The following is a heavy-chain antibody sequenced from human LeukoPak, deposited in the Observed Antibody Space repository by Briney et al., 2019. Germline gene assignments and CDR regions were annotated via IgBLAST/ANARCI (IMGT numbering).Heavy chain of an antibody. J-gene: IGHJ3*02. V-gene: IGHV1-18*01. CDR3: ARDVRYCSSTSCYPDAFDI. Sequence: ASVKVSCKASGYTFTSYGISWVRQAPGQWLEWMGWISAYNGNTNYAQKLQGRVTMTTDTSTSTAYMELRSLRSDDTAVYYCARDVRYCSSTSCYPDAFDIWGQGTMVTVSS. D-gene: IGHD2-2*01. CDR1: GYTFTSYG. CDR2: ISAYNGNT.